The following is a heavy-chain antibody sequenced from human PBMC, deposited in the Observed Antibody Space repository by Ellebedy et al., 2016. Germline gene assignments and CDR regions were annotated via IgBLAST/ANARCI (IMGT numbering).Heavy chain of an antibody. D-gene: IGHD4-23*01. V-gene: IGHV3-74*01. Sequence: GGSLRLSCEASGFTFSSYWMHWVRQAPGKGLVWVSRINGGGTYTTSADSVKGRFTISRDNAKSTLYLQMNSLRAEDTAMYYCARAGGTSSPLMYWGQGILVTVSS. CDR1: GFTFSSYW. J-gene: IGHJ4*02. CDR3: ARAGGTSSPLMY. CDR2: INGGGTYT.